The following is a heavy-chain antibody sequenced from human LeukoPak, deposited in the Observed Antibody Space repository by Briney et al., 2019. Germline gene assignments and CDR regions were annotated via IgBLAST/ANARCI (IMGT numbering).Heavy chain of an antibody. CDR1: GVSISSSSYY. CDR3: ARRGSSWLPIDY. V-gene: IGHV4-39*01. Sequence: SETLSLTCTVSGVSISSSSYYWGWIRQPPGKGLEWIGSIYYSGSTYYNPSLKSRVTISVDTSKNQFSLKLSSVTAADTAVYYCARRGSSWLPIDYWGQGTLVTVSS. D-gene: IGHD6-13*01. J-gene: IGHJ4*02. CDR2: IYYSGST.